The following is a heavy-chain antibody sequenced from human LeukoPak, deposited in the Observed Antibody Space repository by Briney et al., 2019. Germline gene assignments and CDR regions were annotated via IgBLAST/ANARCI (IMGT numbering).Heavy chain of an antibody. CDR2: IYTSGST. J-gene: IGHJ4*02. D-gene: IGHD1-1*01. CDR3: VRNGLPADY. CDR1: GASISSDY. V-gene: IGHV4-4*07. Sequence: QTSETLSLTCTVSGASISSDYWSWIRQPAAKGLEWIGHIYTSGSTNYNPSLKSRVTMSVDTSKHQFSLKLSSVTAADTAVYYCVRNGLPADYWGQGTLVTVSS.